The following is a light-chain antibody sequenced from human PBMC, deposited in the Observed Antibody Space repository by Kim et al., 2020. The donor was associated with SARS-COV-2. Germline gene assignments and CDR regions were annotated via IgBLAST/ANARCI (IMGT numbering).Light chain of an antibody. J-gene: IGLJ2*01. CDR3: QSYDSSLSGSLV. CDR1: SSDSGEGYD. CDR2: GNS. V-gene: IGLV1-40*01. Sequence: VPISGSGTSSDSGEGYDVDWYQQIPGTAPKLLIYGNSNRPSGVPDRFSGSESGTSASLAITGLQAEDEADYYCQSYDSSLSGSLVFGGGTKLTVL.